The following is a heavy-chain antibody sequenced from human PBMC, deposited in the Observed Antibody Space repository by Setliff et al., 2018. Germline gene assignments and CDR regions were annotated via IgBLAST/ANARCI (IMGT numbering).Heavy chain of an antibody. CDR1: GGSVSSGYYH. J-gene: IGHJ4*01. CDR3: ARAPNDLGVDWLFNNYFDY. CDR2: VYYTGRT. V-gene: IGHV4-39*02. Sequence: SETLSLTCNVSGGSVSSGYYHWDWIRQPPGKGLEWIGTVYYTGRTYYNPSLKSRVTIAVDAPDNHFSLKLRSVTAADTAVYYCARAPNDLGVDWLFNNYFDYWGHGTLVTVSS. D-gene: IGHD3-9*01.